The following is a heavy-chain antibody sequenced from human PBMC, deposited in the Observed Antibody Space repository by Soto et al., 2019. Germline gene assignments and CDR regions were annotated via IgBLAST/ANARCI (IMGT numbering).Heavy chain of an antibody. D-gene: IGHD2-2*03. CDR2: IYPGDSDT. Sequence: CKGSGYSFTSYWIGWVRQMPGKGLEWMGIIYPGDSDTRYSPSFQGQVTISADKSISTAYLQWSSLRAEDTAVYYCARVGLDIVLVPAAMPSYYYGMDVWGQGTTVTVSS. J-gene: IGHJ6*02. CDR3: ARVGLDIVLVPAAMPSYYYGMDV. CDR1: GYSFTSYW. V-gene: IGHV5-51*01.